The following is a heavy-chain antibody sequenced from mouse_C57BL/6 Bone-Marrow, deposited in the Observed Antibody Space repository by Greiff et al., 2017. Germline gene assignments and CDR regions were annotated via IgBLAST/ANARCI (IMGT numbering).Heavy chain of an antibody. Sequence: VQLKESGAELVRPGASVKLSCTASGFNIKDDYMHWVKQRPEQGLEWIGWIDPENGDTEYASKFQGKATITADTSSNTAYLPLSSLTSEDTAVYYCTTGYDGPWFAYWGQGTLVTVSA. J-gene: IGHJ3*01. D-gene: IGHD2-12*01. V-gene: IGHV14-4*01. CDR2: IDPENGDT. CDR3: TTGYDGPWFAY. CDR1: GFNIKDDY.